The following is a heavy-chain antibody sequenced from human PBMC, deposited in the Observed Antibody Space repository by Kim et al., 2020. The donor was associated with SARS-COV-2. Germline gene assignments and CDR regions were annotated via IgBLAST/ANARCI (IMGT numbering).Heavy chain of an antibody. CDR2: ISSSGSTI. Sequence: GGSLRLSCAASGFTFSSYEMNWVRQAPGKGLEWVSYISSSGSTIYYADSVQGRFTISRDNAKNSLYLQMNSLRAEDTAVYYCARDHEYQLLYSPFDIWGQGTMVTVSS. D-gene: IGHD2-2*02. V-gene: IGHV3-48*03. J-gene: IGHJ3*02. CDR1: GFTFSSYE. CDR3: ARDHEYQLLYSPFDI.